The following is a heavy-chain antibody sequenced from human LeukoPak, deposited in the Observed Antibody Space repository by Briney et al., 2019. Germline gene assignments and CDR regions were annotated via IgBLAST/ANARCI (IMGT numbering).Heavy chain of an antibody. J-gene: IGHJ3*02. D-gene: IGHD3-3*01. Sequence: PSETLSLTCAVSGYSISSGYYWGWIRQPPGKGLEWIVSIYHSGSTYYNPSLKSRVTIPVDTSKNQFSLKLSSVTAADTAVYYCARLLPTYYDFWSGPWAFDIWGQGTMVTVSS. V-gene: IGHV4-38-2*01. CDR2: IYHSGST. CDR3: ARLLPTYYDFWSGPWAFDI. CDR1: GYSISSGYY.